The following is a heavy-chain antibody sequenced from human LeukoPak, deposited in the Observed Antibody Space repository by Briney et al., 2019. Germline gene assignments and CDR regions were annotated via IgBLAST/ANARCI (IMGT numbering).Heavy chain of an antibody. D-gene: IGHD5-18*01. CDR2: IWSDGSNK. CDR3: ARMHRYGRC. V-gene: IGHV3-33*01. Sequence: GGSLRLSCAASGFTFSVYGMHWVRQAPGKGLEWVAVIWSDGSNKYFADSVKGRFTIFRDNAKKSLDLQMNSLRAEDTAVYYCARMHRYGRCWGQGTLVTVSS. J-gene: IGHJ4*02. CDR1: GFTFSVYG.